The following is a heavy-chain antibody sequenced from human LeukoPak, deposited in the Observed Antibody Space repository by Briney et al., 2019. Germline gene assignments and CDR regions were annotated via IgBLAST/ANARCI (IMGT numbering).Heavy chain of an antibody. CDR1: AFTFSSYA. J-gene: IGHJ4*02. D-gene: IGHD3-3*01. CDR2: ISGSGGST. V-gene: IGHV3-23*01. CDR3: ARLPYYDFWSGYPYYFDY. Sequence: GGSLRLSCAASAFTFSSYAMSWVRQAPGKGLEWVSAISGSGGSTYYADSVKGRFTISRDNPKNTLYLQMNSLRAEDTAVYYCARLPYYDFWSGYPYYFDYWGQGTLVTVSS.